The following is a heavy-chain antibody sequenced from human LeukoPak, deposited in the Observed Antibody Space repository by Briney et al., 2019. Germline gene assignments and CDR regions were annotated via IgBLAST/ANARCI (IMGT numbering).Heavy chain of an antibody. Sequence: SGTLSLTCTVSGGPISSYYWSWIRQPAGKGLEWIGRIYTSGSTNYNPSLKSRVTMSVDTSKNQFSLKLSSVTAADTAVYYCARDSSSSPGNEEPKWYNWFDPWGQGTLVTVSS. CDR3: ARDSSSSPGNEEPKWYNWFDP. CDR1: GGPISSYY. D-gene: IGHD6-13*01. V-gene: IGHV4-4*07. J-gene: IGHJ5*02. CDR2: IYTSGST.